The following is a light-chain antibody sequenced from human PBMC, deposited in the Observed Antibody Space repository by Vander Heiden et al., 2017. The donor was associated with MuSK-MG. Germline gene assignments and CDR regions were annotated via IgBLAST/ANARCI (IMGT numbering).Light chain of an antibody. Sequence: QSALTQPASVSGSPGQSITISCTGTSSDVGGYNYVSWYQQPPGNAPKLMIYDVSKWPAGVANRFSGSKSGNTAALTISGLQEEDEADYYGSSYTSSSTRVFGTGTKVTVL. CDR3: SSYTSSSTRV. J-gene: IGLJ1*01. CDR1: SSDVGGYNY. V-gene: IGLV2-14*01. CDR2: DVS.